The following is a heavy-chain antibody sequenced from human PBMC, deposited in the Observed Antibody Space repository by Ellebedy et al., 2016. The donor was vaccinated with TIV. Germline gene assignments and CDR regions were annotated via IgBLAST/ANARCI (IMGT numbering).Heavy chain of an antibody. CDR1: GFTFSSYG. J-gene: IGHJ4*02. V-gene: IGHV3-33*01. D-gene: IGHD1-1*01. CDR3: ARRYKSWLDY. CDR2: IWYDGSNK. Sequence: GKSLKISXAPPGFTFSSYGINGVRQAQGKGLEWVAFIWYDGSNKYYADSVKGRFTISRDNSKNTLYLQMNSLRAEDTAVYYCARRYKSWLDYWGQGTLVTVSS.